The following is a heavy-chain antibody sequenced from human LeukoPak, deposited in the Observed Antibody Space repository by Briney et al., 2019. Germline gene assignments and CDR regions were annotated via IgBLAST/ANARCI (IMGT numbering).Heavy chain of an antibody. CDR3: AKDLGRDLLRWFDP. CDR1: GFTFSNYA. J-gene: IGHJ5*02. D-gene: IGHD1-26*01. CDR2: ISDSGGST. Sequence: GGSLRLSCAASGFTFSNYAMSWVRQAPENGLEWVSTISDSGGSTYYADSVKGRFTISRDNSKNTLYLQMNSLRAEDTAIYHCAKDLGRDLLRWFDPWGQGTLVTVSS. V-gene: IGHV3-23*01.